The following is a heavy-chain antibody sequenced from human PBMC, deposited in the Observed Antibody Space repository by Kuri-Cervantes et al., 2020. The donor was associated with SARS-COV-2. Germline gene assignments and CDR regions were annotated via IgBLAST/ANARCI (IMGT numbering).Heavy chain of an antibody. CDR1: GYTFTSYD. D-gene: IGHD2-15*01. J-gene: IGHJ4*02. CDR3: ARTVVVVAATIFDY. CDR2: MNPNSGNT. V-gene: IGHV1-8*01. Sequence: ASVKVSCKASGYTFTSYDINWVRQATGQGLEWMGWMNPNSGNTGYAQKFQGRVTMTRNTSISTAYMELSSLRSEDTAVYYCARTVVVVAATIFDYWGQGTLVTVSS.